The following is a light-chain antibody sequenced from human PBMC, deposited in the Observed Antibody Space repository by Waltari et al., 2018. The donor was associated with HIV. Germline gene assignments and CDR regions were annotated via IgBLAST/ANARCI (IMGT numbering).Light chain of an antibody. J-gene: IGLJ3*02. Sequence: QSVLPQPPSVSAAPGQRVTVSCSGSSSNIGYNSVSWYQHLPGAAPKLLISENDQRPSGIPDRFSASKSDTSATLGISGPQTGDEADYYCQVWDSDLNAVVFGGGTRVTVL. CDR1: SSNIGYNS. V-gene: IGLV1-51*02. CDR2: END. CDR3: QVWDSDLNAVV.